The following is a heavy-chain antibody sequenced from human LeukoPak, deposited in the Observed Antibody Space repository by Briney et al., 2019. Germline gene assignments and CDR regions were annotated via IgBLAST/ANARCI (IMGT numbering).Heavy chain of an antibody. CDR3: ARGGPNSSGFSGDGFDI. J-gene: IGHJ3*02. CDR2: IYYSGGT. Sequence: SETLSLTCTVSGDSMSSYYWSWIRQPPGKGLECIGYIYYSGGTNYNPSLKTRVTIEIDTSSDQFSLRLTSVTAADTAVYYCARGGPNSSGFSGDGFDIWGQGTMVTVSS. CDR1: GDSMSSYY. D-gene: IGHD3-22*01. V-gene: IGHV4-59*01.